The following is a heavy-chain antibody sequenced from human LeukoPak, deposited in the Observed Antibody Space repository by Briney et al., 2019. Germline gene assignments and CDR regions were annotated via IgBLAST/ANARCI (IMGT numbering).Heavy chain of an antibody. Sequence: PGGSLRLSCAASGFTFSSYSMNWVRQAPGKGLEWVSYISSSSRYIYYADSVKGRFTISRDSAKNSLYLQMNSLRAEDTAVYYCARDENYYYYMDVWGKGTTVTVSS. CDR1: GFTFSSYS. V-gene: IGHV3-21*01. CDR3: ARDENYYYYMDV. CDR2: ISSSSRYI. J-gene: IGHJ6*03.